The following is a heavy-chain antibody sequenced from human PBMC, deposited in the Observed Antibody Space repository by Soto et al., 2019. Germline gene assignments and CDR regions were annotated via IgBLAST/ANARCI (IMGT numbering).Heavy chain of an antibody. V-gene: IGHV1-3*01. CDR1: GYTFTSYA. Sequence: ASVKVSCKASGYTFTSYAMHWVRQAPGQRLEWMGWINAGNGNTKYSQKFQGRVTITRDTSASTAYMEPSSLRSEDTAVYYCARGTIFGLMAWFDPWGQGTLVTVSS. J-gene: IGHJ5*02. D-gene: IGHD3-3*01. CDR2: INAGNGNT. CDR3: ARGTIFGLMAWFDP.